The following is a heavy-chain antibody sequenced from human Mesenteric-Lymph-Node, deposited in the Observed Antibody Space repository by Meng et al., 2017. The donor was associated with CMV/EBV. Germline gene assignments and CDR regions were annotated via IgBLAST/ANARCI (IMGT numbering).Heavy chain of an antibody. J-gene: IGHJ4*02. V-gene: IGHV4-34*01. Sequence: QLQQLGVGPLKPSETLFPTCAVYGGSFSGYYWSWIRQPPAKGLELIGEINHSGSTNYNPSLKSRVTISVDTSKNQFSLKLSSVTAADTAVYYCARHQRWLKSEGGFNYWGQGTLVTVSS. CDR3: ARHQRWLKSEGGFNY. CDR1: GGSFSGYY. CDR2: INHSGST. D-gene: IGHD4-23*01.